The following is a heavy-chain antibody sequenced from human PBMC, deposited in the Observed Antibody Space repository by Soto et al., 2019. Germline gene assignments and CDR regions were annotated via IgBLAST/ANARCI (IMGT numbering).Heavy chain of an antibody. V-gene: IGHV4-34*01. J-gene: IGHJ4*02. CDR2: VDHWGTN. Sequence: QVQLQQWGAGLLKPSETLSLTCTVYGGSFSDYCWSWIRQPPGKGLEWIGEVDHWGTNFFNPSLKSRVTISIDTSKNQFSLNLRSVTAADTAVYYCARMAPPIDYWGQGTLVTVSS. D-gene: IGHD5-12*01. CDR3: ARMAPPIDY. CDR1: GGSFSDYC.